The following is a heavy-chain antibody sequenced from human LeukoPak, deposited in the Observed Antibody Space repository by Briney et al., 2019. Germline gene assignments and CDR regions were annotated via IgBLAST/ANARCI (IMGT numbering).Heavy chain of an antibody. D-gene: IGHD4-17*01. CDR3: AKGRYGDYAGDH. J-gene: IGHJ4*02. V-gene: IGHV3-23*01. Sequence: PGGSLRLSCAASGFIFSTYAMTWVRQAPGKGLEWVSAISDSGGSTYYGDSVKGRFTISRDNSKNTLYLQMNSLRAEDTAVYYCAKGRYGDYAGDHWGQGTLFTVSS. CDR1: GFIFSTYA. CDR2: ISDSGGST.